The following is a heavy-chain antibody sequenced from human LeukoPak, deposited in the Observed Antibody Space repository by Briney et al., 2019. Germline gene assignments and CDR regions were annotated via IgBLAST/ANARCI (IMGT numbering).Heavy chain of an antibody. CDR2: ISGSGGTT. V-gene: IGHV3-23*01. Sequence: GGSLRLSCAASGVTLSTYAMSWARQAPGRGLEWVSTISGSGGTTHFADSVKGRFTISRDNSGSTLYLQMNSLRAEDTAVYWCARGHSSGWYYFDSWGQGTLVTVSS. CDR3: ARGHSSGWYYFDS. D-gene: IGHD6-19*01. J-gene: IGHJ4*02. CDR1: GVTLSTYA.